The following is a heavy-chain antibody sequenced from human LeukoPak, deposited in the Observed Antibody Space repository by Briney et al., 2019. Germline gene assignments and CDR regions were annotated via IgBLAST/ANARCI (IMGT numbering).Heavy chain of an antibody. J-gene: IGHJ4*02. D-gene: IGHD1-7*01. CDR3: LASSGNWNYGGRLDY. V-gene: IGHV3-21*01. CDR2: ISSSSSYI. CDR1: GFIFSSYS. Sequence: SGGSLRLSCAASGFIFSSYSMNWVRQAPGKGLEWVSSISSSSSYIYYADSVKGRFTISRDNAKNSLYLQMNSLRAEDTAVYYCLASSGNWNYGGRLDYWGQGTLVTVSS.